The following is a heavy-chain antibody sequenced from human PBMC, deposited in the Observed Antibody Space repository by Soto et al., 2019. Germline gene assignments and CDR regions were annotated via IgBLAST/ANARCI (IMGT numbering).Heavy chain of an antibody. CDR2: INPNSGGT. D-gene: IGHD2-8*01. Sequence: QVQLVQSGAEVKKPGASVKVSCKASGYTFTGYYMHWVRQAPGQGLEWMGWINPNSGGTNYAQKFQGRVTMTRDTSVSTAYMELSRLRSDDTAVYYCARDEGASIVLTPPGWFDPWGQGTLVTVSS. CDR3: ARDEGASIVLTPPGWFDP. CDR1: GYTFTGYY. V-gene: IGHV1-2*02. J-gene: IGHJ5*02.